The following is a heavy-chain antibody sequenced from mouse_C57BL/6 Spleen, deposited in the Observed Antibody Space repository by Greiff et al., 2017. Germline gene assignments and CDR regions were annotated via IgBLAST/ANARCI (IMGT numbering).Heavy chain of an antibody. V-gene: IGHV1-69*01. Sequence: VQLQQPGAELVMPGASVKLSCKASGYTFTSYWMHWVKQRPGQGLEWIGEIDPSDSYTNYNQKFKGKSTLTVDKSSSTAYMQLSSLTSEDSAVYYCARLGGPLAMDYWGQGTSVTVSS. CDR1: GYTFTSYW. J-gene: IGHJ4*01. CDR2: IDPSDSYT. CDR3: ARLGGPLAMDY.